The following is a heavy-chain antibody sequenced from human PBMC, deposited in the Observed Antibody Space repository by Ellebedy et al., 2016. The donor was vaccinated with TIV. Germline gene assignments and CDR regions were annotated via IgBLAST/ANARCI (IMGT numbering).Heavy chain of an antibody. Sequence: SETLSLXXTVSGASIKTYYWSWIRQPPGKGLEWIGYVFHSGSTNYIPSLKSRVTISVDRSRNQFSLNLNSVPAEDTAVYYCASGGAARMRSDYWGQGSLVAVSS. CDR2: VFHSGST. CDR1: GASIKTYY. J-gene: IGHJ4*02. CDR3: ASGGAARMRSDY. V-gene: IGHV4-59*12. D-gene: IGHD6-6*01.